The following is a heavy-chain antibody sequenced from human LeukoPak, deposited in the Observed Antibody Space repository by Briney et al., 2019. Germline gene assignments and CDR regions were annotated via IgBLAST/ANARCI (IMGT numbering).Heavy chain of an antibody. J-gene: IGHJ6*02. CDR1: GGSFSGYY. CDR3: ARVSYDFWSGYYGMDV. D-gene: IGHD3-3*01. V-gene: IGHV4-34*01. Sequence: SETLSLTCAVYGGSFSGYYWSWIRQPPGKGLEWIGEINHSGSTNYNPSLKSRVTISVDTSKNQFSRKLSSVTAADTAVYYCARVSYDFWSGYYGMDVWGQGTTVTVSS. CDR2: INHSGST.